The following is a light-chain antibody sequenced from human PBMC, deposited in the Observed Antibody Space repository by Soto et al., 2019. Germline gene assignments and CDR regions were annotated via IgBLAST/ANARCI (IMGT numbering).Light chain of an antibody. CDR3: QQYYNYPVT. J-gene: IGKJ3*01. CDR1: QGISSY. CDR2: AAS. V-gene: IGKV1-8*01. Sequence: AIRMTQSPSSFSASTGDRVTITCRASQGISSYLAWYQQKPGKAPKLLIYAASTLQSGVPSRFSGSGSGRDFTLTISSLQSEDFATYYCQQYYNYPVTFGPGTKVDI.